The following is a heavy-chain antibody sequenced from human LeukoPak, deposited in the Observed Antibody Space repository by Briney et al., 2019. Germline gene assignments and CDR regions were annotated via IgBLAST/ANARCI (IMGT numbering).Heavy chain of an antibody. CDR3: ARNYDSSGPPGY. Sequence: SETLSLTCAVDGGSFSGYYWSWIRQPPGKGFDWIGEINHSGSTNYNPSLKSRVTISVDTSKNQFSLKLSSVTAADTAVYYCARNYDSSGPPGYWGQGTLVTVSS. J-gene: IGHJ4*02. V-gene: IGHV4-34*01. CDR2: INHSGST. CDR1: GGSFSGYY. D-gene: IGHD3-22*01.